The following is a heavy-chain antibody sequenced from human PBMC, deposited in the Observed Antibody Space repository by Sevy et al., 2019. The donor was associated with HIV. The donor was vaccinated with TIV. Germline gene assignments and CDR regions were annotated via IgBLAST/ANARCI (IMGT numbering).Heavy chain of an antibody. CDR2: INSDGSST. D-gene: IGHD3-22*01. J-gene: IGHJ4*02. CDR3: ARPHYYDSSGPDY. V-gene: IGHV3-74*01. Sequence: GGSQRLSCAASGFTFSSYWMHWVRQAPGKGLVWVSRINSDGSSTSYADSVKGRFTISRDNAKNTLYLQMNSLRAEDTAVYYCARPHYYDSSGPDYWGQGTLVTVSS. CDR1: GFTFSSYW.